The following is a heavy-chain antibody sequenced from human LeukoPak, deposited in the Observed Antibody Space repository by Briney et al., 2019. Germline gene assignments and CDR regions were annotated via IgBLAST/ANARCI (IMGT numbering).Heavy chain of an antibody. CDR1: GFTVSSNY. Sequence: PGGSLRLSCAASGFTVSSNYMSWVRQAPGKGLEWVSVIYSGGSTYYADSVKGRFTISRDNSKNTLYLQMNSLSAEDTAVYYCAAAPPYSSSWYYYYGMDVWGQGTTVTVSS. CDR3: AAAPPYSSSWYYYYGMDV. D-gene: IGHD6-13*01. V-gene: IGHV3-53*01. CDR2: IYSGGST. J-gene: IGHJ6*02.